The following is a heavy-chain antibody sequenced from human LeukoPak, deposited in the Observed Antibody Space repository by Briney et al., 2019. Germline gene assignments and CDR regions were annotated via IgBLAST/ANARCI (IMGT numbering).Heavy chain of an antibody. CDR3: AKVGSSSWIYYFDY. D-gene: IGHD6-13*01. CDR1: GFTFSSYG. Sequence: GGSLRLSCAASGFTFSSYGMHWVRQAPGKGLEWVAVISYDGGNKYYADSVKGRFTISRDNSKNTLYLQMNSLRAEDTAVYYCAKVGSSSWIYYFDYWGQGTLVTVSS. CDR2: ISYDGGNK. V-gene: IGHV3-30*18. J-gene: IGHJ4*02.